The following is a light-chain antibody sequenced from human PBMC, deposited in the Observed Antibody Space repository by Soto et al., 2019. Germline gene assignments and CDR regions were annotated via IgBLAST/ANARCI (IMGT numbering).Light chain of an antibody. CDR1: QSVSRSY. CDR3: QQYNSYSWT. J-gene: IGKJ1*01. V-gene: IGKV3-20*01. CDR2: VAS. Sequence: EIVMTQSPATLSVSPGERATLSCRASQSVSRSYLAWYQQKPGQAPRLLIYVASSRATGIPDRFSGSGSGTDFTLTISSLQPDDFATYYCQQYNSYSWTFGQGTKVDIK.